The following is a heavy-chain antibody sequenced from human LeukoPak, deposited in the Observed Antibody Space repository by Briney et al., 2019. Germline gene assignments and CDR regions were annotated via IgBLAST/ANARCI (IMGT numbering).Heavy chain of an antibody. J-gene: IGHJ4*02. D-gene: IGHD3-10*01. CDR3: ASCQGFYGSGSYYTIDY. Sequence: GGSLRLSCAASGFIFSSYPLNWVRQAPGKGLEWVSTISGDSSYIQYADSVKGRFTISRDNSKNTLYLQMNSLRAEDTAVYYCASCQGFYGSGSYYTIDYWGQGTLVTVSS. CDR1: GFIFSSYP. CDR2: ISGDSSYI. V-gene: IGHV3-21*04.